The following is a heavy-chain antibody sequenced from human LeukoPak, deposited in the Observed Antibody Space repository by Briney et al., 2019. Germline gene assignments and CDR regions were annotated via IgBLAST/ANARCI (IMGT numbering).Heavy chain of an antibody. V-gene: IGHV1-2*02. CDR3: EIMSSSSWYYFDY. CDR1: GYTFTGYY. Sequence: GASVKVSCKASGYTFTGYYMHWVRQAPGQGLEWMGWINPNSGGTNYAQKFQGRVTMTRDTSISTAYMELSRLRSDDTAVYYCEIMSSSSWYYFDYWGQGTLVTVSS. D-gene: IGHD6-13*01. CDR2: INPNSGGT. J-gene: IGHJ4*02.